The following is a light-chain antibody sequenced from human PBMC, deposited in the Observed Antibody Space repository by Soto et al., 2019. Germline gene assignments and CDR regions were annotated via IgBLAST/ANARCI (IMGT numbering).Light chain of an antibody. Sequence: EIVLTQSPATLSLSPGERATLSCRASQSVSSYLAWYQQKPGQAPRLLIYDASNRATGIPARFSGSGSGTDFSLTISSIEPEDFAVYYCQQRSNWPKYTFGQGTKLEIK. CDR2: DAS. J-gene: IGKJ2*01. CDR3: QQRSNWPKYT. CDR1: QSVSSY. V-gene: IGKV3-11*01.